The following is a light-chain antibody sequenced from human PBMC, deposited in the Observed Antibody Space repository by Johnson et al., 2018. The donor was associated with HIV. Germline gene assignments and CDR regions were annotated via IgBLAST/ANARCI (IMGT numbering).Light chain of an antibody. CDR3: GTWDSSLSAYV. Sequence: QSVLTQPPSVSAAPGQKVTISCSGSSSNNGNNYVSWYQQLTGTAPKLLNYENNKRPSGIPDRFSGSKSGTSATLGITGLQTGDEADYYCGTWDSSLSAYVFGTGTKVTVL. CDR1: SSNNGNNY. CDR2: ENN. J-gene: IGLJ1*01. V-gene: IGLV1-51*02.